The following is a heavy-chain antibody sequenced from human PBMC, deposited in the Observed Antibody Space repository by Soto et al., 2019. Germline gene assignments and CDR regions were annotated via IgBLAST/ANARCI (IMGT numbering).Heavy chain of an antibody. D-gene: IGHD2-2*01. CDR3: AKDLGPILVPGAFDI. CDR2: ISYDGRNK. J-gene: IGHJ3*02. CDR1: GFTFSSYG. Sequence: QVQLVESGGGVVQPGRSLRLSCAASGFTFSSYGMHWVRQAPGKGLEWVAIISYDGRNKYFADSVKGRFTISRDNSKNTLYMQMNSLGVEDTAVYCCAKDLGPILVPGAFDIWGQGTMVTVSS. V-gene: IGHV3-30*18.